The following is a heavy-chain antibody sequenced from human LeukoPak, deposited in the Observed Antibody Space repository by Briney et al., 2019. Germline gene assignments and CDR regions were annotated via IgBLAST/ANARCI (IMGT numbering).Heavy chain of an antibody. Sequence: PGGSLRLSCAASGFTFSSYSMNWVRQAPGKGLEWISYISGSGSVSYYEDSVKGRFTISRDNAKNSLYLQMNSLRDEDTALYYCARDLGCSSSSCYPVRSNWFDPWGQGTLVTVSS. V-gene: IGHV3-48*02. J-gene: IGHJ5*02. D-gene: IGHD2-2*01. CDR2: ISGSGSVS. CDR1: GFTFSSYS. CDR3: ARDLGCSSSSCYPVRSNWFDP.